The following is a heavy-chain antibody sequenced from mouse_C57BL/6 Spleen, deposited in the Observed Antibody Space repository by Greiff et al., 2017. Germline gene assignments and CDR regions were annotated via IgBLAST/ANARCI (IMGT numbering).Heavy chain of an antibody. CDR3: TTGLGDY. CDR2: IDPENGDT. V-gene: IGHV14-4*01. Sequence: DVHLVESGAELVRPGASVKLSCTASGFNIKDDYMHWVKQRPEQGLEWIGWIDPENGDTEYASKFQGKATITADTSSNTAYLQLSSLTSEDTAVYYCTTGLGDYWGQGTTLTVSS. CDR1: GFNIKDDY. D-gene: IGHD4-1*01. J-gene: IGHJ2*01.